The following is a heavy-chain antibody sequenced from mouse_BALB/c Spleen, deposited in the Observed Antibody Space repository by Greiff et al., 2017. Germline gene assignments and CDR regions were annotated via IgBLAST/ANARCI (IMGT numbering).Heavy chain of an antibody. Sequence: QVQLQQSGPDLVAPSQSLSITCTVSGFSLTSYGVHWVRQPPGKGLEWLVVIWGDGSTTYNSALNSRLSISKDNTKSQVFLKMNSIQTDDTAMYYCARSSARGDAMDYWGQGTSVTVSS. CDR2: IWGDGST. V-gene: IGHV2-6-2*01. CDR3: ARSSARGDAMDY. J-gene: IGHJ4*01. CDR1: GFSLTSYG.